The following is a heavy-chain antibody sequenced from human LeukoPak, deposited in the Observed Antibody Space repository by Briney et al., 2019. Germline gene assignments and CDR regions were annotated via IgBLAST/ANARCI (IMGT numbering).Heavy chain of an antibody. CDR2: VFPGDSKT. Sequence: GDSLKISCKVSGYHFTTYWIAWVRQKPGKGLEWMRMVFPGDSKTNYSPAFLGQVTMSVDKSIGAAYLQWRSLKASDTAMYYCARLDTKNYQFWGQGTLVSVSS. CDR3: ARLDTKNYQF. D-gene: IGHD1-7*01. J-gene: IGHJ4*02. CDR1: GYHFTTYW. V-gene: IGHV5-51*01.